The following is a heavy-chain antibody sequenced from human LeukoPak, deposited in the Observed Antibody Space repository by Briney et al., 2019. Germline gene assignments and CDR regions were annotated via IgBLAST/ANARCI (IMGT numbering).Heavy chain of an antibody. Sequence: PSETLSLTCAVYVGSFSGYYWSWSRRPPGKGLEWIGEINHSGSTNYNPSLKSRVTISVDTSKNQFSLKLSSVTAADTAVYYCASIAAARAHYYYYGMDVWGQGTTVTVSS. CDR1: VGSFSGYY. D-gene: IGHD6-13*01. J-gene: IGHJ6*02. CDR3: ASIAAARAHYYYYGMDV. CDR2: INHSGST. V-gene: IGHV4-34*01.